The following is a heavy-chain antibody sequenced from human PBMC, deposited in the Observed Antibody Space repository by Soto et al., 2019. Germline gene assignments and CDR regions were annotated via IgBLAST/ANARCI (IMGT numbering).Heavy chain of an antibody. J-gene: IGHJ3*02. D-gene: IGHD3-16*01. CDR2: IYYSGST. CDR1: GGSISSYY. Sequence: SETLSLTCTVSGGSISSYYWSWIRQPPGKGLEWIGYIYYSGSTNYNPSLKSRVTISVDTSKKQFSLKLSSVTAADTAVYYCARVLPAGGAFDIWGQGTMVTVSS. V-gene: IGHV4-59*01. CDR3: ARVLPAGGAFDI.